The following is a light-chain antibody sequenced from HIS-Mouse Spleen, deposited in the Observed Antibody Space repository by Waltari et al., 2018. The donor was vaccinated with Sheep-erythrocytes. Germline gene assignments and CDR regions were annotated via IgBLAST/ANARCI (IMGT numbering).Light chain of an antibody. CDR3: QSADSSGTYPV. CDR1: ALPKPY. Sequence: SYELTQPPSVSVSPGQTARITCSGDALPKPYAYWYQQKPGQAPVLVIYKDSERPSGIPERFSGSSSGITVTLTISGVQAEDEADYYCQSADSSGTYPVFGGGTKLTVL. J-gene: IGLJ2*01. CDR2: KDS. V-gene: IGLV3-25*03.